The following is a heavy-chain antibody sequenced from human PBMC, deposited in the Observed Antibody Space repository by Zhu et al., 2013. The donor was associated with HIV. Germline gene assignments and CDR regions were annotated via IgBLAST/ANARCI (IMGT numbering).Heavy chain of an antibody. D-gene: IGHD3-16*01. CDR3: ARDLGAVGGTIGYGLDV. J-gene: IGHJ6*02. V-gene: IGHV1-69*17. CDR2: IIPDLGMT. CDR1: GGSFYNYA. Sequence: QVQLVQSGAEVEKPGSSVKVSCRASGGSFYNYAVNWVRQAPGQGLEWMGGIIPDLGMTNYPQRLQGRVTISADISTGTVYMELSRLTSEDTALYCCARDLGAVGGTIGYGLDVWGQGTSVIVSS.